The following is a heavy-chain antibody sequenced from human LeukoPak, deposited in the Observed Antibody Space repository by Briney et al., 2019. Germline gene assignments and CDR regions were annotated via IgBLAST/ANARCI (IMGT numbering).Heavy chain of an antibody. Sequence: GGSLRLSCAASGFTFSDYYMSWIRQAPGKGLEGVSYISSSGSTIYYADSVKGRFTISRDNAKNSLYLQMNSLRAEDTAVYYCARGGGIVVVPAARPNWFDPWGQGTLVTVSS. CDR2: ISSSGSTI. CDR3: ARGGGIVVVPAARPNWFDP. J-gene: IGHJ5*02. V-gene: IGHV3-11*01. D-gene: IGHD2-2*02. CDR1: GFTFSDYY.